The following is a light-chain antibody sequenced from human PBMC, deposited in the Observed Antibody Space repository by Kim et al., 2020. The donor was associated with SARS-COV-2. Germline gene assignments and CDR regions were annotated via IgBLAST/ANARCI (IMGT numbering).Light chain of an antibody. V-gene: IGKV1-17*03. CDR2: SAA. J-gene: IGKJ2*01. Sequence: AAVGDRIAITSRAGRGVANYLAWFQQKPGKAPKCLIYSAASRQGGVPSRCSGSGAGTEDTLTISSLQPEDFATYYCLQDNSVPFTFGQGTKVDIK. CDR3: LQDNSVPFT. CDR1: RGVANY.